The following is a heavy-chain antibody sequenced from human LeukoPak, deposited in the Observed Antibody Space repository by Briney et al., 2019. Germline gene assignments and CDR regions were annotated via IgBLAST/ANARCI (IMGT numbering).Heavy chain of an antibody. J-gene: IGHJ4*02. V-gene: IGHV4-34*01. CDR2: INHSGST. CDR1: GGSFSGYY. CDR3: ARARGPPRYDILTGYYRGVVYFDY. D-gene: IGHD3-9*01. Sequence: SQTLSLTCAVYGGSFSGYYWSWIRQPPGKGLEWIGEINHSGSTNYNPSLKSRVTISVDTSKNQFSLKLSSVTAADTAVYYCARARGPPRYDILTGYYRGVVYFDYWGQGTLVTVSP.